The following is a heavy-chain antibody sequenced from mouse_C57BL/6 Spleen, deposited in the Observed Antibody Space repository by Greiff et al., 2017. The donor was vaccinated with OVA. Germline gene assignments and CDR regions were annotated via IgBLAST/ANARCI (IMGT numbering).Heavy chain of an antibody. D-gene: IGHD2-4*01. Sequence: QVQLQQPGAELVKPGASVKVSCKASGYTFPSYWMHWVKQRPGQGLGWIGRIHPSDSDTNYNQKFKGKATLTVDKTSSTAYMQLSSLTSEDSAVYYCAIPPYYDYDEGFAYWGQGTLVTVSA. V-gene: IGHV1-74*01. CDR1: GYTFPSYW. CDR2: IHPSDSDT. CDR3: AIPPYYDYDEGFAY. J-gene: IGHJ3*01.